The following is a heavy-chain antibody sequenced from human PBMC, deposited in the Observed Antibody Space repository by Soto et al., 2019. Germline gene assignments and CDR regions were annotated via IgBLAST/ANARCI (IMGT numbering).Heavy chain of an antibody. CDR1: GGTFSTSA. Sequence: QFQLVQSGAEVKKPGSSVKVSCKASGGTFSTSAISWVRQAPGQGLEWVGGIMPVFATPDYAQKFQGRVTITADASTTTAYLELTSLRTDDTAVYYCARDKDRQQLGGNYYYILDVWGQGTAITVSS. CDR3: ARDKDRQQLGGNYYYILDV. CDR2: IMPVFATP. D-gene: IGHD3-3*02. V-gene: IGHV1-69*12. J-gene: IGHJ6*02.